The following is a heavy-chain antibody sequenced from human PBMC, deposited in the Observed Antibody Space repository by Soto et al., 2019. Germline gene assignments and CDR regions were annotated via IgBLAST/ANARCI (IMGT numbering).Heavy chain of an antibody. V-gene: IGHV1-2*02. D-gene: IGHD1-7*01. CDR1: GYTFTGYY. CDR2: INPNSGGT. CDR3: ARRQITGTIYYYYGMDV. J-gene: IGHJ6*02. Sequence: ASVKVSCKASGYTFTGYYMHWVRQAPGQGLEWMGWINPNSGGTNYAQKFQGRVTMTRDTSINTAYMELSRLRSDDTAVYYCARRQITGTIYYYYGMDVWGQGTTVTVSS.